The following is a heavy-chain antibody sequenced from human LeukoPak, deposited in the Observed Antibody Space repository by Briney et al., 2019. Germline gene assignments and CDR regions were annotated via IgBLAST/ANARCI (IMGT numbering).Heavy chain of an antibody. CDR2: IYYSGST. V-gene: IGHV4-59*01. J-gene: IGHJ5*02. CDR3: ARDTSRTARGIAARPSWFDP. Sequence: SETLSLTCTVSGGSISSYYWSWIRQPPGKGLEWIGYIYYSGSTNYNPSLKSRVTISVDTSKNQFSLKLSSVTAADTAVYYCARDTSRTARGIAARPSWFDPWGQGTLVTVSS. D-gene: IGHD6-6*01. CDR1: GGSISSYY.